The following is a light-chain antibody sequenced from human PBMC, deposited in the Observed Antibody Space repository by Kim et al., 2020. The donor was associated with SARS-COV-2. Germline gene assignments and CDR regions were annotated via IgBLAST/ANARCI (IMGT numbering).Light chain of an antibody. V-gene: IGKV1-39*01. Sequence: DIQMTQSPSSLSASVGDRVTITCRASQSISTYLNWYQHKPGKAPNLLIFDASSLQIGVPSRFSGSGFGTDFTLTISSLQPEDFATYYCQQSYNSPRAFGQGTKVDIK. CDR2: DAS. J-gene: IGKJ1*01. CDR1: QSISTY. CDR3: QQSYNSPRA.